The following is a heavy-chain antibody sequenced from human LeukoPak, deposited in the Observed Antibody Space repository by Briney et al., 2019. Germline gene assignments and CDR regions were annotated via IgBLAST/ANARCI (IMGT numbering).Heavy chain of an antibody. CDR2: ISGSCGST. CDR1: GFTFSSYA. V-gene: IGHV3-23*01. D-gene: IGHD1-1*01. Sequence: PGGSLRLSCAASGFTFSSYAMSWVRQAPGKGLGWVSAISGSCGSTYYADSVKRRFTISRDNSENTLYLQMNSLRAEDTAVYYCAKDSGSWNDGDNWFDPWGQGTLVTVPS. CDR3: AKDSGSWNDGDNWFDP. J-gene: IGHJ5*02.